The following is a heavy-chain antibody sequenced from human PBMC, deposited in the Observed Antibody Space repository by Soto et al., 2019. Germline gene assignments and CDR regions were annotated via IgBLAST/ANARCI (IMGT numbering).Heavy chain of an antibody. Sequence: QVQLVESGGGVVQPGTSLRLSCAASGFTFSTYAMYWVRQAPGRGLEWVAVISDDGNTKYYADSVKGRFTISRDNSRNTLSLQIYRLRSEDAAVYYCASSYFYDSGGYYPFDYWGQGTRVTVSS. D-gene: IGHD3-22*01. J-gene: IGHJ4*02. CDR2: ISDDGNTK. CDR1: GFTFSTYA. V-gene: IGHV3-30-3*01. CDR3: ASSYFYDSGGYYPFDY.